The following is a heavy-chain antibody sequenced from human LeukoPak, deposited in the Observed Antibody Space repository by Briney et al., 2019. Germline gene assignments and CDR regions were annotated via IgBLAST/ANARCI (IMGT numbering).Heavy chain of an antibody. J-gene: IGHJ6*03. D-gene: IGHD1-26*01. V-gene: IGHV4-59*01. CDR2: IYYSGST. CDR1: GGSISSYY. Sequence: PSETLTLTCTVSGGSISSYYWSWIRQPPGKGLEWIGYIYYSGSTNYNPSLKSRVTISVDTSKNQFSLKLSSVTAADTAVYYCARTTWGIVGAYYYYYYMDVWGKGTTVTISS. CDR3: ARTTWGIVGAYYYYYYMDV.